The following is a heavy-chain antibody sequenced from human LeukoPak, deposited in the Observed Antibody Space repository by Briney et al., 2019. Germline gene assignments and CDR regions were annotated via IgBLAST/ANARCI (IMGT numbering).Heavy chain of an antibody. D-gene: IGHD6-6*01. CDR1: GFTFSRYW. V-gene: IGHV3-74*01. CDR3: ARSSGDY. CDR2: ISGDGSAT. J-gene: IGHJ4*02. Sequence: PGGSLRLSCAASGFTFSRYWMHWVRQAPGKGLVWVSHISGDGSATSDADSVKGRFTISRDNAKNSLYLQMTSLRAEDTAVYYCARSSGDYSGQGTLVTVSS.